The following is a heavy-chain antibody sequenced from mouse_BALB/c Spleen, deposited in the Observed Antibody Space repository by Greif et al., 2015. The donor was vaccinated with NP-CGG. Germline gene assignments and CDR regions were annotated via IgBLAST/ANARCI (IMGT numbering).Heavy chain of an antibody. CDR3: ARPDSAWCAY. CDR2: INPDSSTL. J-gene: IGHJ3*01. D-gene: IGHD3-1*01. CDR1: GFDFSRYW. V-gene: IGHV4-1*02. Sequence: DVKLQESGGGLVQPGGSLKLSCAASGFDFSRYWMSWVRQAPGKGLEWIGEINPDSSTLNSTPSLKDKFIISRDNAKNPLYMQMSKVRSASTTLYYCARPDSAWCAYWGQGTLVTVSA.